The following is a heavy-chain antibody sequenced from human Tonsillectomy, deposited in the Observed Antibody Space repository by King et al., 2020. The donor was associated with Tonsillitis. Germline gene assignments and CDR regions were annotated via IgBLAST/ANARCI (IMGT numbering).Heavy chain of an antibody. J-gene: IGHJ5*01. CDR1: SGSISSRSYY. V-gene: IGHV4-39*01. D-gene: IGHD6-19*01. CDR2: IYYSGTT. Sequence: LQLQESGPGLVKPSETLTLTCTVSSGSISSRSYYGGWIRQPPGKRLEWIGTIYYSGTTDYNPSLKSRVTISVDMSKNQFSLKLTSVTAADTAVYYCARPSIAVAGRGWFDSWGQGTLVTVSS. CDR3: ARPSIAVAGRGWFDS.